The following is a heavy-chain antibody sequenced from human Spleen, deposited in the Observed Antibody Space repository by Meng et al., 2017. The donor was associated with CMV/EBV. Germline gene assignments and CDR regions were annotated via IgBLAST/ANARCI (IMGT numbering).Heavy chain of an antibody. V-gene: IGHV3-23*01. CDR2: ISATGSKS. Sequence: GGSLRLSCTASGFTFSKCGMHWVRQAPGKGLEWVSVISATGSKSYYADSVRGRFTISRDNSKNTVSLQVTSLRAEDTALYYCGKAYLSGYDFDGMDVWGQGTTVTVSS. D-gene: IGHD5-12*01. CDR3: GKAYLSGYDFDGMDV. J-gene: IGHJ6*02. CDR1: GFTFSKCG.